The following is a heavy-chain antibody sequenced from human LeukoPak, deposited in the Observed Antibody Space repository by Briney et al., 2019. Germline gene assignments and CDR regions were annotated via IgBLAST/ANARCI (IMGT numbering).Heavy chain of an antibody. CDR3: ARIGYRSSSFDY. V-gene: IGHV3-7*01. J-gene: IGHJ4*02. CDR2: IKQDGSEK. D-gene: IGHD5-18*01. CDR1: GFTFSNYW. Sequence: PGGSLRLSCAASGFTFSNYWMSWVRQAPGKGLEWVANIKQDGSEKDYVDFMKGRFTIPRDNAKNSVYLQVNSLRAEDTGVYHCARIGYRSSSFDYWGQGTLVTVSS.